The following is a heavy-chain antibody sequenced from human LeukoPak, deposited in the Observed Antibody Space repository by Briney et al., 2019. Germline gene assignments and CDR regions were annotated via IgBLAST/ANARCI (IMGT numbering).Heavy chain of an antibody. CDR1: GFTFADYA. CDR2: INWNSGGI. V-gene: IGHV3-9*01. Sequence: GGSLRLSCAASGFTFADYAMHWVRQAPGKGLEWVSGINWNSGGIGYADSVKGRFTISRDNAKNSLYLQMNSLRAEDTALYYCAKDIGSSGYYPAGYWGQGTLVTVSS. J-gene: IGHJ4*02. D-gene: IGHD3-22*01. CDR3: AKDIGSSGYYPAGY.